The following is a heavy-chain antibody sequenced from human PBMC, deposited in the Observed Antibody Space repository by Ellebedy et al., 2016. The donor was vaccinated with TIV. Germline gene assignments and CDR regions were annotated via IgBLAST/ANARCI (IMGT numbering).Heavy chain of an antibody. CDR1: GYTFTNYY. D-gene: IGHD2-15*01. J-gene: IGHJ4*02. Sequence: ASVKVSCKPSGYTFTNYYVHWVRQAPGQGLEWMGIIYPNAGDTKYAQQFQGRVTVTRDTSTSTVYMDLRSLRSDDTAVYYCARGVTTGGINVLDYWGQGTLVTVSS. CDR3: ARGVTTGGINVLDY. V-gene: IGHV1-46*01. CDR2: IYPNAGDT.